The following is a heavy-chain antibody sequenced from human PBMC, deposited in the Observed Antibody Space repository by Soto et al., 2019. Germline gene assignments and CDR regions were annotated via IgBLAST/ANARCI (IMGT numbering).Heavy chain of an antibody. J-gene: IGHJ5*02. Sequence: SETLSLTCTVSGGSFSSSNDYWVWIRQPPGKGLEWVGSFYFGGSTYYNPSLMSRVIVSVDTSKNQFSLKLSSVTAADTAVYYCATQEVGGSYVYTFDPWGQGTLVTVSS. CDR2: FYFGGST. D-gene: IGHD1-26*01. V-gene: IGHV4-39*01. CDR1: GGSFSSSNDY. CDR3: ATQEVGGSYVYTFDP.